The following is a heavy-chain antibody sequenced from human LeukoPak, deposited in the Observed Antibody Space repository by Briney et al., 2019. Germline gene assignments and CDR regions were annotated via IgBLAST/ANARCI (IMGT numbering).Heavy chain of an antibody. D-gene: IGHD2-2*01. V-gene: IGHV4-30-2*01. CDR1: GFTFGSYS. Sequence: LRLSCAASGFTFGSYSMNWIRQPPGKGLEWIGYIYHSGSTYYNPSLKSRVTISVDRSKNQFSLKLSSVTAADTAVYYCARATKGGVVPAYLLFDPWGQGTLVTVSS. CDR3: ARATKGGVVPAYLLFDP. J-gene: IGHJ5*02. CDR2: IYHSGST.